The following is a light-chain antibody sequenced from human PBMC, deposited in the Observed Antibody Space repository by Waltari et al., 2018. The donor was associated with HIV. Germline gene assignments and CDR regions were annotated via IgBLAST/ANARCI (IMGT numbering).Light chain of an antibody. CDR2: AAS. CDR1: QFISRY. Sequence: DIQMTQSPSSLSASVVDKVTITCRASQFISRYLSWYQQTPVNAPKTLIYAASSLQRGVPSRFSGSGAGTDFTLTISGLQSEDFATYYCQQSYTNPYTFGLGTQVDIK. CDR3: QQSYTNPYT. V-gene: IGKV1-39*01. J-gene: IGKJ2*01.